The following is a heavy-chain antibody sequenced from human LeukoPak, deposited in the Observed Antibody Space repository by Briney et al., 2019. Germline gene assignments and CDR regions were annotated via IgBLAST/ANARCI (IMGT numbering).Heavy chain of an antibody. J-gene: IGHJ6*02. V-gene: IGHV3-30*04. CDR1: GFTFSSYA. CDR3: ARDFNLDYGGNGYGTDV. D-gene: IGHD4-23*01. CDR2: ISYGGSNK. Sequence: GGSLRLSCAASGFTFSSYAMHWVRQAPGKGLEWVAVISYGGSNKYYADSVKGRFTISRDNSKNTLYLQMDSLRAEDTAVYYCARDFNLDYGGNGYGTDVWGQGTTVTVSS.